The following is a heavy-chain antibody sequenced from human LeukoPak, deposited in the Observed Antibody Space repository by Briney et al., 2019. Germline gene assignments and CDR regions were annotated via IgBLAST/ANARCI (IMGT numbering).Heavy chain of an antibody. CDR1: GFTFSSYW. CDR2: IKQDGSEK. CDR3: AKGGRGNGEVY. J-gene: IGHJ4*02. V-gene: IGHV3-7*01. Sequence: QPGGSLRLSCAVSGFTFSSYWMNWVRQAPGKGLEWVANIKQDGSEKNYVDSVKGRFTIYRENAKSSLFLQMNDLRAEDTAVYYCAKGGRGNGEVYWGQRTLVTVSS. D-gene: IGHD2-8*01.